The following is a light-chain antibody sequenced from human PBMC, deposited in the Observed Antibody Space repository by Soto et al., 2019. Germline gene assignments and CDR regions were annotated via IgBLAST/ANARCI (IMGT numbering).Light chain of an antibody. V-gene: IGLV1-40*01. CDR1: SSNIGAGYD. CDR2: GNS. J-gene: IGLJ2*01. Sequence: QSVLTQPPSVSGAPGQRVTISCTGSSSNIGAGYDVQWYQQLPGTAPKLLIYGNSNRPSGVPDRFSGSKSGTSASLAITGLQAEDEVDYYCQSYDSSLNGVIFGGGTKLTVL. CDR3: QSYDSSLNGVI.